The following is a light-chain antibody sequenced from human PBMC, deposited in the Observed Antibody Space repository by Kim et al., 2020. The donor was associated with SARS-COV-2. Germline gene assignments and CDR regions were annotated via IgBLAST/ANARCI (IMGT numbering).Light chain of an antibody. CDR1: QDIYNY. CDR2: AAL. V-gene: IGKV1-17*03. J-gene: IGKJ1*01. CDR3: LQHHSYPRT. Sequence: ASVGDRVTITCRASQDIYNYLAWFQQKPGEVPKRLIYAALTLQSGVPSRFSGSGSGTEFTLTISSLQPEDSATYYCLQHHSYPRTFGQGTKMDIK.